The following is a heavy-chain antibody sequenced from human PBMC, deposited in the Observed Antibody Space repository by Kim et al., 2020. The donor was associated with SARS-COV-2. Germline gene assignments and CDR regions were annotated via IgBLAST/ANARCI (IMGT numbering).Heavy chain of an antibody. CDR3: ARDRSGVVAAHLDY. J-gene: IGHJ4*02. D-gene: IGHD2-15*01. CDR2: INPNSGGT. Sequence: ASVKVSCKASGYTFTGYYMHWVRQAPGQGLEWMGWINPNSGGTNYAQKFQGRVTMTRDTSISTAYMELSRLRSDDTSVYYCARDRSGVVAAHLDYWGQGTLVTVSS. CDR1: GYTFTGYY. V-gene: IGHV1-2*02.